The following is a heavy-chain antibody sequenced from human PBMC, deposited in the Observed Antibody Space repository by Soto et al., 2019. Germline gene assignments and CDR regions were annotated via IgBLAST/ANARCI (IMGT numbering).Heavy chain of an antibody. CDR1: GFTFSSYG. Sequence: QVQLVESGGGVVQPGRSLRLSCAASGFTFSSYGMHWVRQAPGKGLEWVAVIWYDGSNKYYADSVKGRFTISRDNSKNTLHLQMNSRRAEDTAVYYCASEATGYSFDYWGQGTLVTVSS. CDR2: IWYDGSNK. J-gene: IGHJ4*02. D-gene: IGHD5-18*01. CDR3: ASEATGYSFDY. V-gene: IGHV3-33*01.